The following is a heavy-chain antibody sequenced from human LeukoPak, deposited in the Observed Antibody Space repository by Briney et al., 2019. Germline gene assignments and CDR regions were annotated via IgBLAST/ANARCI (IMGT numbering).Heavy chain of an antibody. V-gene: IGHV3-30-3*01. J-gene: IGHJ4*02. D-gene: IGHD3-3*01. CDR2: ISYDGSNK. CDR1: GFTFSNYA. Sequence: GGSLRLSCAASGFTFSNYAIHWVRQTPGRGLEWVAVISYDGSNKYYADSVKGRFTISRDNFKNTLYLQMNSLRAEDTAVYYCARNKDYDFWSGSLTDYWGQGTLVTVSS. CDR3: ARNKDYDFWSGSLTDY.